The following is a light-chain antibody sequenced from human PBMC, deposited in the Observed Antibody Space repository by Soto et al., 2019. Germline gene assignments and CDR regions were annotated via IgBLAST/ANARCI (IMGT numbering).Light chain of an antibody. J-gene: IGKJ4*01. Sequence: MSQSPATLSVSPGERATLSCRASQSVRSNLAWYQQKPGQAPRLLIYGASTRATGIPARFSGSGSGTEFTLTISSLQSEDFAIYYCQHYNNWPLTFGGGTKVDIK. V-gene: IGKV3-15*01. CDR3: QHYNNWPLT. CDR1: QSVRSN. CDR2: GAS.